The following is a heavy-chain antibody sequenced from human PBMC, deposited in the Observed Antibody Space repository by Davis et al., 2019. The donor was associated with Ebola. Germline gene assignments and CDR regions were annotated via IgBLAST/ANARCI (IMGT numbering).Heavy chain of an antibody. CDR1: GYSFKNYA. D-gene: IGHD2-2*01. V-gene: IGHV1-2*06. CDR3: AKVSGPATIFPVGDAFDI. Sequence: ASVKVSCKASGYSFKNYAISWVRQAPGQGLEWMGRINANTGGTNYAQNFQGRVTMTRDTSTNTAYMDLSRLGSDDTAVYYCAKVSGPATIFPVGDAFDIWGRGTMVTVSS. J-gene: IGHJ3*02. CDR2: INANTGGT.